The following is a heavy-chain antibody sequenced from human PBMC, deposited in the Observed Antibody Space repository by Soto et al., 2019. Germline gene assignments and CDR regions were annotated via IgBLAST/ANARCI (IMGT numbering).Heavy chain of an antibody. CDR2: IFHDGTA. CDR1: GVSISSGNW. CDR3: ERLVYDTRLNYMYFDF. J-gene: IGHJ4*02. V-gene: IGHV4-4*02. D-gene: IGHD3-10*01. Sequence: PSETLSLTCAVSGVSISSGNWWTWVRQTPQRGLEYIGEIFHDGTANYYPSFERRVAISVDTSKNQFSLKLTSVTAADTAIYFCERLVYDTRLNYMYFDFWGQGAPVTASS.